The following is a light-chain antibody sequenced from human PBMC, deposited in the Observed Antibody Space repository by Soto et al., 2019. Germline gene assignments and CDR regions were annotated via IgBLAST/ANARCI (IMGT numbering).Light chain of an antibody. CDR3: QQSQSTPLT. Sequence: DIQITQSPSSLSASVADRITITCRASQYINNHSNWYQQDPARAPRLLIYAASTLRSGVPSRFRGSGSATDFTLAISSLQPEDFATYFCQQSQSTPLTFGGGTKGDIK. V-gene: IGKV1-39*01. CDR2: AAS. CDR1: QYINNH. J-gene: IGKJ4*01.